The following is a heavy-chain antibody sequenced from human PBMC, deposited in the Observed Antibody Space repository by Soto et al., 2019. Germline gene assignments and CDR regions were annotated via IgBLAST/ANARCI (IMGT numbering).Heavy chain of an antibody. V-gene: IGHV4-34*01. CDR1: GGTFSGYC. Sequence: SESLSLTCAAYGGTFSGYCLSWIRQPPGKGLEWVGEINHSGSTNYNPSLKSRVTISVDTSKNQYSLKLSSETAADTAVYYCARVDPQRTYDFWSGYYRGLNWFDPWGQGTLVTVSS. D-gene: IGHD3-3*01. CDR3: ARVDPQRTYDFWSGYYRGLNWFDP. J-gene: IGHJ5*02. CDR2: INHSGST.